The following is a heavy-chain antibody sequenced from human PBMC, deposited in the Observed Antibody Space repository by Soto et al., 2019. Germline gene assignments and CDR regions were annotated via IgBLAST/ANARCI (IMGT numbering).Heavy chain of an antibody. Sequence: GESLKISCKGSGYSFTSYWISWVRQVPGKGLQWMGRIDPSDSYTTYSPSFQGHVSISTDKSISTAYLQWSSLKASDTATYYCASRPYATYNYSGMDVWGQGTTVTVSS. J-gene: IGHJ6*02. V-gene: IGHV5-10-1*01. CDR2: IDPSDSYT. CDR3: ASRPYATYNYSGMDV. CDR1: GYSFTSYW. D-gene: IGHD2-8*01.